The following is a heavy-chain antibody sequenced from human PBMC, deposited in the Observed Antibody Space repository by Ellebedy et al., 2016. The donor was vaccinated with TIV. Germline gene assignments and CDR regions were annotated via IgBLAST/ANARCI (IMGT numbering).Heavy chain of an antibody. CDR3: ARRATSGSGSYPFDS. CDR2: ITRSGGST. V-gene: IGHV3-23*01. CDR1: GFTFSNYV. D-gene: IGHD3-10*01. Sequence: PGGSLRLSCAASGFTFSNYVMSWVRQAPGEGLEWVSVITRSGGSTYYADSVKGRFTISRDNSKNTLYLQMNSLRAEDTAVYYCARRATSGSGSYPFDSWGQGTLVTVSS. J-gene: IGHJ4*02.